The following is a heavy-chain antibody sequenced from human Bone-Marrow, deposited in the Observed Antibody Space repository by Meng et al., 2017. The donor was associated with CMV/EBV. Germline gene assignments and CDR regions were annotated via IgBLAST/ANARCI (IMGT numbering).Heavy chain of an antibody. J-gene: IGHJ5*02. Sequence: GESLKISCAASGFTFSDYYMSWVRQAPGKGLEWVTYISSSGSTIYYADSVKGRFTISSDNSKNTLYLQMNSLRAEDTAVYYCARYYPDYNILTSYFTSRFDPWGQGTLVTVSS. CDR3: ARYYPDYNILTSYFTSRFDP. D-gene: IGHD3-9*01. V-gene: IGHV3-11*01. CDR1: GFTFSDYY. CDR2: ISSSGSTI.